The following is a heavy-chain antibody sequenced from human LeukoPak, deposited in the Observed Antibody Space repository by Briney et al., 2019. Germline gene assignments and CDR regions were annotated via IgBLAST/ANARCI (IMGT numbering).Heavy chain of an antibody. J-gene: IGHJ4*02. Sequence: RASVKVSCKASGYTFTSYDINWVRQATGQGLEWMGWMNPNSGNTGYAQKFRGRVTMTRNTSISTAYMELSSLRSEDTAVYYCARVLPKVLLRGPSGDYWGQGTLVTVSS. CDR2: MNPNSGNT. V-gene: IGHV1-8*01. CDR1: GYTFTSYD. CDR3: ARVLPKVLLRGPSGDY. D-gene: IGHD3-10*01.